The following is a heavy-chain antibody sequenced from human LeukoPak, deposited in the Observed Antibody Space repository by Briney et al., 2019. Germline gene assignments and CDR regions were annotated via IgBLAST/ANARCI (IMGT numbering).Heavy chain of an antibody. CDR3: ARGSIPGYDFWSGYPEVVGNWFDP. V-gene: IGHV6-1*01. CDR2: TYYRSKWYN. J-gene: IGHJ5*02. D-gene: IGHD3-3*01. Sequence: SQTLSLTCAISGDSVSSNSAAWNWIRQSPSRGLEWLGRTYYRSKWYNDYAVSVKSRITINPDTSKNQFSLQLNSVTPEDTAVYYCARGSIPGYDFWSGYPEVVGNWFDPWGQGTLVTVSS. CDR1: GDSVSSNSAA.